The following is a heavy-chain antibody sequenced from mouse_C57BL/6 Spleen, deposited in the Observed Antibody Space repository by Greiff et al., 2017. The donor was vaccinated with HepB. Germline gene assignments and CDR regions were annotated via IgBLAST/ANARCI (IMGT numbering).Heavy chain of an antibody. CDR3: ARDRYYGSSYSDY. Sequence: EVHLVESGGGLVKPGGSLKLSCAASGFTFSDYGMHWVRQAPEKGLEWVAYISSGSSTIYYADTVKGRFTISRDNAKNTLFLRMTSLRSEDTAMYYCARDRYYGSSYSDYWGQGTTLTVSS. V-gene: IGHV5-17*01. CDR1: GFTFSDYG. D-gene: IGHD1-1*01. CDR2: ISSGSSTI. J-gene: IGHJ2*01.